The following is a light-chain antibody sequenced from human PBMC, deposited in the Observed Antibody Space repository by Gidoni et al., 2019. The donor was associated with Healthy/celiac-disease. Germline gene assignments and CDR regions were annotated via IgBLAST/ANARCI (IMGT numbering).Light chain of an antibody. CDR2: KAS. J-gene: IGKJ1*01. V-gene: IGKV1-5*03. CDR3: QQNSSYSRT. CDR1: QSISSW. Sequence: DIQMTQSPSTLSASVGDRVTITGRASQSISSWLSWYQQKPGKAPKLQIYKASGLGSGVTSRFSGCGSETEFTLTISGLQPYAFASYYCQQNSSYSRTFXHXTKVEIK.